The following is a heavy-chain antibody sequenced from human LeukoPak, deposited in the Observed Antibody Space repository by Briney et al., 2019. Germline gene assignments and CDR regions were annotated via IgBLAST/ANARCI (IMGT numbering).Heavy chain of an antibody. J-gene: IGHJ4*02. D-gene: IGHD2-2*01. V-gene: IGHV3-11*01. CDR3: ARSIPAGNRR. CDR2: ISSSGSTI. Sequence: GGSLRLSCATSGFTFSDYYMSWIRQAPGKGLEWVSYISSSGSTIDYADSVKGRFTISRDNAKNSLYLQMNSLRAEDRAVYYCARSIPAGNRRWGQGTLVTVSS. CDR1: GFTFSDYY.